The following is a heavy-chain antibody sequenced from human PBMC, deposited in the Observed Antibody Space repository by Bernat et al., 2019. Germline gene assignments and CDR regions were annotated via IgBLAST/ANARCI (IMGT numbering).Heavy chain of an antibody. CDR3: ARIGTNGYYDY. Sequence: EVQLVESGEGLVQPGGSLRLSCAAPGFTPSDYSMHWVRQAPGKGLEYVSAISGGGGSTSYADSVKGRFTISRDISKNTLCLEMGSLGAEDMAVYYCARIGTNGYYDYWGQGALVTVSS. CDR2: ISGGGGST. CDR1: GFTPSDYS. J-gene: IGHJ4*01. D-gene: IGHD2-8*01. V-gene: IGHV3-64*02.